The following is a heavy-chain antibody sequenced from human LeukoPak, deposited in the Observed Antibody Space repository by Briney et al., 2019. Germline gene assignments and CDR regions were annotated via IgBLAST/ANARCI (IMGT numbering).Heavy chain of an antibody. D-gene: IGHD2-2*01. V-gene: IGHV3-48*03. CDR1: GFTFSSYE. CDR3: ARPPEVYCSSSTCYGGYFDY. J-gene: IGHJ4*02. Sequence: GGSLRLSCAASGFTFSSYEMNWVRQAPGKGLEWVSYISSSGSTIYYADSVKGRFTISRDNAKNSLYLQMNSLRAEDTAVYYCARPPEVYCSSSTCYGGYFDYWGQGTLVTVSS. CDR2: ISSSGSTI.